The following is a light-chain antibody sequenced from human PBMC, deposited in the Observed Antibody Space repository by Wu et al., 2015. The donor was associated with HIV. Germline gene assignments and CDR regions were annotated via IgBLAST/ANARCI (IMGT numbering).Light chain of an antibody. V-gene: IGKV3-20*01. CDR1: QSVRSSH. CDR2: AAS. CDR3: QQYGTSPST. J-gene: IGKJ2*01. Sequence: EIVLMQSPGTLSLSPGEGATLSCRASQSVRSSHLAWYQQKPGQAPRLIIYAASTRATGIPDRFSGSGSGTDFTLTISRLEPEDFAVFYCQQYGTSPSTFGQGTMLELK.